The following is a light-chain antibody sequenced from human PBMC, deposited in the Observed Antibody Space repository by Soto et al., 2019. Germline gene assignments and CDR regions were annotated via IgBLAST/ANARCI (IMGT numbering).Light chain of an antibody. CDR2: DAS. J-gene: IGKJ4*01. CDR3: QQYDNLPLT. Sequence: DIQMTQSPSSLSASVGDRVTITCQASQDISNYLNWYQQKPGKAPKLLLYDASNLETGVPSRFSGSGSGTDFTFPISSLQPEHIATYYCQQYDNLPLTFGEGTKVEIK. CDR1: QDISNY. V-gene: IGKV1-33*01.